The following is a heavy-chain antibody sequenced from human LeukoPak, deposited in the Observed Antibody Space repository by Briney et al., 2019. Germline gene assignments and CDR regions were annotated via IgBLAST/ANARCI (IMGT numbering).Heavy chain of an antibody. J-gene: IGHJ4*02. CDR1: GYSISSGYY. V-gene: IGHV4-38-2*02. CDR2: IYHSGST. D-gene: IGHD3-22*01. CDR3: ARDLLRSYYDSSGYYESPDY. Sequence: SSETLSLTCTVSGYSISSGYYWGWIWQPPGKGLEWIGSIYHSGSTYYNPSLKSRVTISVDTSKNQFSLKLSSVTAADTAVYYCARDLLRSYYDSSGYYESPDYWGQGTLVTVSS.